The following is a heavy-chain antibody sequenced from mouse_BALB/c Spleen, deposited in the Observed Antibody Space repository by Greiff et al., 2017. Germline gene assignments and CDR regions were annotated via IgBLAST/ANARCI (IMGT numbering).Heavy chain of an antibody. CDR2: ISSGSSTI. J-gene: IGHJ3*01. Sequence: EVQLVESGGGLVQPGGSRKLSCAASGFTFSSFGMHWVRQAPEKGLEWVAYISSGSSTIYYADTVKGRFTISRDNPKNTLFLQMTSLRSEDTAMYYCARDGYDVGWFAYWGQGTLVTVSA. D-gene: IGHD2-2*01. CDR3: ARDGYDVGWFAY. V-gene: IGHV5-17*02. CDR1: GFTFSSFG.